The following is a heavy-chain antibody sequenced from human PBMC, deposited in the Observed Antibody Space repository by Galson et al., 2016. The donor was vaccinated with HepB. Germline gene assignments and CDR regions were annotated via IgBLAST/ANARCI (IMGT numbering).Heavy chain of an antibody. Sequence: SLRLSCAASGFTFSDYYMAWIRQAPGKGLEWLSHLSPSSAYSRYAHSVKGRFSISRDNPNTSLSLQLSTLRAEDTAVYFCARANSRGVIDWYFNLWGRGTLVAVSS. CDR3: ARANSRGVIDWYFNL. D-gene: IGHD3-10*01. CDR1: GFTFSDYY. CDR2: LSPSSAY. V-gene: IGHV3-11*06. J-gene: IGHJ2*01.